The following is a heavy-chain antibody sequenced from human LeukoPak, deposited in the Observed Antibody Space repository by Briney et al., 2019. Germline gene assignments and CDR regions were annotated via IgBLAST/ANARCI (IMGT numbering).Heavy chain of an antibody. CDR2: IYTSGST. V-gene: IGHV4-61*02. CDR1: GGSISSGSYY. J-gene: IGHJ6*04. Sequence: SQTLSLTCTVTGGSISSGSYYWSWIWQPAGKGLEWIGRIYTSGSTNYNPSLKSRVTISVDTSKNQFSLKLSSVTAADTAVYYCARAGRTYYYDSSGYPPSTTRADVWGKGTTVTVSS. D-gene: IGHD3-22*01. CDR3: ARAGRTYYYDSSGYPPSTTRADV.